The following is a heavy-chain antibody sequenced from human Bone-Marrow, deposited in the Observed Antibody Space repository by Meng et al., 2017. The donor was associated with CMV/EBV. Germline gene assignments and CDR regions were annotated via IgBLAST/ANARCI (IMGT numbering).Heavy chain of an antibody. V-gene: IGHV3-21*01. J-gene: IGHJ3*02. CDR2: ISSSSSYI. D-gene: IGHD3-3*01. CDR3: ARYFWVDAFDI. CDR1: GFTFSSYS. Sequence: GGSLRLSCAASGFTFSSYSMNWVRQAPGKGLEWVSSISSSSSYIYYADSVKGRFTISRDNAKNSLYLQMNSLRAEDTAVYYCARYFWVDAFDIWGQGTMVTVSS.